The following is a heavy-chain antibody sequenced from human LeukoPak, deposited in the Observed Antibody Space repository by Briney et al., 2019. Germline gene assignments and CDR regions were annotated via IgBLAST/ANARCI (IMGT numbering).Heavy chain of an antibody. CDR2: IYFSGTT. D-gene: IGHD6-13*01. CDR1: GDSINAYY. Sequence: SETLSLTCTVSGDSINAYYWGWIRQPPGQGLEWIGYIYFSGTTKYNPSLESRVTISVDTSKNQFSLKLSSVTAADTAVYYCARRRAEGGSNGHYNWFDPWGQGILVTVSS. V-gene: IGHV4-59*08. CDR3: ARRRAEGGSNGHYNWFDP. J-gene: IGHJ5*02.